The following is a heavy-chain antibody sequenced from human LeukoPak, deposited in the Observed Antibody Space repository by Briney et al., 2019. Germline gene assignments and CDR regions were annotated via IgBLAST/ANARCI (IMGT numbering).Heavy chain of an antibody. CDR2: IYSGGST. V-gene: IGHV3-53*01. CDR1: GFTFSSYV. J-gene: IGHJ4*02. D-gene: IGHD4-23*01. Sequence: PGGSLRLSCAASGFTFSSYVMSWVRQAPGKGLEWVSVIYSGGSTYYADSVKGRFTISRDNSKNTLYLQMNSLRAEDTAVYYCARGDYGGIPDDYWGQGTLVTVSS. CDR3: ARGDYGGIPDDY.